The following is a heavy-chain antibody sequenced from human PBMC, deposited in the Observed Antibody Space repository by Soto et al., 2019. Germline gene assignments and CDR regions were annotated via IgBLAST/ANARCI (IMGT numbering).Heavy chain of an antibody. CDR1: GFTFSSYW. CDR2: IKQDGSEK. Sequence: GGSLRLSCAASGFTFSSYWMSWVRQAPGKGLEWVANIKQDGSEKYYVDSVKGRFTISRDNAKNSLYLQMNSLRAEDTAVYYCASSGVPKKVDYWGQGTLVTVSS. J-gene: IGHJ4*02. CDR3: ASSGVPKKVDY. D-gene: IGHD1-1*01. V-gene: IGHV3-7*05.